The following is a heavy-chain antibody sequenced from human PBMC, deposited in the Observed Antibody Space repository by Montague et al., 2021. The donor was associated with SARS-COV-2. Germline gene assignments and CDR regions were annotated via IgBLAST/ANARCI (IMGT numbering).Heavy chain of an antibody. CDR1: GGSISSSSYY. CDR3: AREVRYYYDSSGPGAFDI. D-gene: IGHD3-22*01. CDR2: IYYSGST. Sequence: SETLSLTCTVSGGSISSSSYYWGWTRQPPGKGLEWIGSIYYSGSTYYNPSLKSRVTISVDTSKNQFSLKLSSVTAADTAVYYCAREVRYYYDSSGPGAFDIWGQGTMVTVSS. V-gene: IGHV4-39*07. J-gene: IGHJ3*02.